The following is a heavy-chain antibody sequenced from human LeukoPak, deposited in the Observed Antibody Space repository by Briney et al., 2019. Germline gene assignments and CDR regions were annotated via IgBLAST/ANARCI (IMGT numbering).Heavy chain of an antibody. CDR3: AREHTYSRRYYYYYMDV. CDR2: INPNSGGT. D-gene: IGHD1-26*01. J-gene: IGHJ6*03. V-gene: IGHV1-2*06. Sequence: ASVKVSCKASGYTFTGYYMHWVRQAPGQGLEWMGRINPNSGGTNYAQKFQGRVTMTRDTSISTAYMELSRLRSDDTAVYYCAREHTYSRRYYYYYMDVWGKGTTVTVSS. CDR1: GYTFTGYY.